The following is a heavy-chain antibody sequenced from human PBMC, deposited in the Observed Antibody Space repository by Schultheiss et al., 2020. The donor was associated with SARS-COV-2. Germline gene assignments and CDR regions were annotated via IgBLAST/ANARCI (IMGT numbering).Heavy chain of an antibody. CDR1: GGSISSNY. CDR3: ARGRRDPGEWDY. CDR2: ISSSGTP. V-gene: IGHV4-4*07. D-gene: IGHD3-3*01. Sequence: SETLSLTCIVSGGSISSNYWSWIRQPAGKGLEWIGRISSSGTPNYNPSLKSRVIMSVDTSKNQFSLKLSSVTAADTAVYYCARGRRDPGEWDYWGQGTLVTVSS. J-gene: IGHJ4*02.